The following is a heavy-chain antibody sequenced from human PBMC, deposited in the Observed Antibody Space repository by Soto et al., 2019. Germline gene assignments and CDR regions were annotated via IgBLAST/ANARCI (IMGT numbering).Heavy chain of an antibody. Sequence: QVQLVESGGGVDQPGRSLRLSCAASGFIFSSYGMHWVRQAPGKGLEWVSIIRYDGSNEEYTESVKGRFTISGDNSRNTLYLQMNSLRAEDTAVYYCARGNGSGSYLIDYWGQGTLVTVSS. D-gene: IGHD3-10*01. CDR2: IRYDGSNE. V-gene: IGHV3-33*01. J-gene: IGHJ4*02. CDR1: GFIFSSYG. CDR3: ARGNGSGSYLIDY.